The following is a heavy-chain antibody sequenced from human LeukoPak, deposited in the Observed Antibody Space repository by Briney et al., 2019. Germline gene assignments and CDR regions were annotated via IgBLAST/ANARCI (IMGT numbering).Heavy chain of an antibody. CDR1: GFTFSNYG. Sequence: GGSLRLSCAASGFTFSNYGMHWVRQAPGKGLEWVAVISYDGSNKYYVDSVKGRFTISRDNSKNTLYLQMNSLRVEDTAVYYCAKGGGIWGTAGYWGQGTLVTVSS. J-gene: IGHJ4*02. CDR2: ISYDGSNK. CDR3: AKGGGIWGTAGY. D-gene: IGHD3-16*01. V-gene: IGHV3-30*18.